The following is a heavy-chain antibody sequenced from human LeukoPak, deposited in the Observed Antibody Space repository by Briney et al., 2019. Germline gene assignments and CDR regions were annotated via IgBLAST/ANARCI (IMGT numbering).Heavy chain of an antibody. Sequence: ASVKVSCKASGYTFTSYGISWVRQAPGQGLEWMGWVSAYNGNTNYAQKLQGRVTMTTDTSTSTAYMELRSLRSDDTAVYYCARDEGGDTAMVSFDYWGQGTLVTVSS. J-gene: IGHJ4*02. D-gene: IGHD5-18*01. CDR2: VSAYNGNT. V-gene: IGHV1-18*01. CDR1: GYTFTSYG. CDR3: ARDEGGDTAMVSFDY.